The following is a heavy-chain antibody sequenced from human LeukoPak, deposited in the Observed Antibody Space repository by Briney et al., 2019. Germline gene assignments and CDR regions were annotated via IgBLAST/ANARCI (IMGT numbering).Heavy chain of an antibody. V-gene: IGHV3-48*03. CDR1: GFTFSSYE. CDR2: ISSSGSTI. D-gene: IGHD4-11*01. J-gene: IGHJ4*02. CDR3: ARGAYTVDY. Sequence: GGSLRLSCAASGFTFSSYEMNWVRQAPGKGLEWLSYISSSGSTIYYADSVKGRFTISRDNAKNSLYLQMNSLRAEDTAAYYCARGAYTVDYWGQGTLVTVSS.